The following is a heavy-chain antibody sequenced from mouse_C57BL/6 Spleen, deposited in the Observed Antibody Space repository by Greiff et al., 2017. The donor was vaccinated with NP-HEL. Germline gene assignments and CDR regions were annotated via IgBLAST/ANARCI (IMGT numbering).Heavy chain of an antibody. V-gene: IGHV1-61*01. CDR1: GYTFTSYW. Sequence: VQLQQPGAELVRPGSSVKLSCKASGYTFTSYWMDWVKQRPGQGLEWIGNIYPSDSETHYNQKFKDKATLTVDKSSSTAYMQLSSLTSEDSAVYYCARWGSNYVGYWGQGTTLAVSS. D-gene: IGHD5-1*01. CDR3: ARWGSNYVGY. CDR2: IYPSDSET. J-gene: IGHJ2*01.